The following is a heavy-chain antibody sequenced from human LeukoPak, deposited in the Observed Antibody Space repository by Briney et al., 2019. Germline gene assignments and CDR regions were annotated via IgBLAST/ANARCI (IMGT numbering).Heavy chain of an antibody. D-gene: IGHD3-10*01. CDR1: GFTFSSYG. V-gene: IGHV3-30*03. J-gene: IGHJ6*02. Sequence: GGSLRLSCAASGFTFSSYGMHWVRQAPGKGLEWVADISSDGNSEYYADSVKGRFVISRDISKNSAYLQMNSLTTEDTALYYCVRGGPGLGVWGQGTKVTVSS. CDR2: ISSDGNSE. CDR3: VRGGPGLGV.